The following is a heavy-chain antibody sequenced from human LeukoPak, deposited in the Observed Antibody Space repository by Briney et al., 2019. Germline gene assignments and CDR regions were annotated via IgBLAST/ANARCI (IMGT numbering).Heavy chain of an antibody. CDR3: VRGSSDWAGTDY. J-gene: IGHJ4*02. V-gene: IGHV3-74*01. CDR1: GFTFSSHW. D-gene: IGHD2-21*02. CDR2: LNEDGTYV. Sequence: GGSLRLSCVASGFTFSSHWMHWVRQAAWKSLVCVSRLNEDGTYVDYADSVKGRFTISRDNAKNMLHLQMNSLRVEDTAVYYCVRGSSDWAGTDYWGQGTLVTVSS.